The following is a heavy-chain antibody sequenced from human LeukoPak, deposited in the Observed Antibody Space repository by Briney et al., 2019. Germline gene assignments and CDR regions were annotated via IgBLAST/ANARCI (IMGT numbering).Heavy chain of an antibody. CDR3: ARDSGAHYDILTGYYTSDGFDY. Sequence: GGSLRLSRAASGFTFSSYAMHWVRQAPGKGLEWVAVISYDGSNKYYADSVKGRFTISRDNSKNTLYLQMNSLRAEDTAVYYCARDSGAHYDILTGYYTSDGFDYWGQGTLVTVSS. J-gene: IGHJ4*02. D-gene: IGHD3-9*01. CDR1: GFTFSSYA. CDR2: ISYDGSNK. V-gene: IGHV3-30-3*01.